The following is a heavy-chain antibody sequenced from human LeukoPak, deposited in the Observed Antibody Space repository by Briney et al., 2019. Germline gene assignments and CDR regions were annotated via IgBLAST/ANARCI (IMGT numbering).Heavy chain of an antibody. CDR3: AKDREAPRDIVVVPAAMGY. J-gene: IGHJ4*02. CDR1: GFTFSDYA. Sequence: GGSLRLSCAASGFTFSDYAMSWVRQAPGKGLEWVSGITSGGSRYYADSVKGRFTISRDNSKNTLYLQMNSLRAEDTAVYYCAKDREAPRDIVVVPAAMGYWGQGTLVTVSS. CDR2: ITSGGSR. V-gene: IGHV3-23*01. D-gene: IGHD2-2*01.